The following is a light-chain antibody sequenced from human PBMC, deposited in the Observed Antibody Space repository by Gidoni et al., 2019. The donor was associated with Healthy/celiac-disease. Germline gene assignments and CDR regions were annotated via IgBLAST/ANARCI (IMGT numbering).Light chain of an antibody. CDR3: QAWDSSTVV. Sequence: SYVLTQPPSVSVSPGQTASITCSGDKLGDKYACWYQQKPGQSPVLVIYHDSKRPSGIPERFSGSNSGNTATLTISGTQAMDEADYYCQAWDSSTVVFGGGTKLTVL. CDR2: HDS. CDR1: KLGDKY. J-gene: IGLJ2*01. V-gene: IGLV3-1*01.